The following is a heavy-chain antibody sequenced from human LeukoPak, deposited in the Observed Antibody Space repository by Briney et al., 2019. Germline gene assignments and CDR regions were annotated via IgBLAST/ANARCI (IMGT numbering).Heavy chain of an antibody. CDR3: AREFCGCGSFGRSDP. Sequence: SETLYPTCTVSGASISNYYWTWIRQPPGKGMEWIGHVFYSGSTTYNPSLKSRVTISVDRSKNQFSLKLISVTAADTAVYYCAREFCGCGSFGRSDPCGQGTLVTVSS. CDR2: VFYSGST. J-gene: IGHJ5*02. CDR1: GASISNYY. D-gene: IGHD3-10*01. V-gene: IGHV4-59*01.